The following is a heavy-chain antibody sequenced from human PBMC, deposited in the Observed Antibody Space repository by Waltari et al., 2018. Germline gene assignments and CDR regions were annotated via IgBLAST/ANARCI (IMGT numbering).Heavy chain of an antibody. D-gene: IGHD6-19*01. CDR3: AKLGGLYASGWPDSTNYMAV. CDR2: ISSAGRK. CDR1: RLPLRHYV. Sequence: DVPVWMSGVDVLLTRGCLRLYRGGYRLPLRHYVLSWVPEVPGKGLEWVSVISSAGRKNHADSVKGRFTISTDNSKKTVFLEMKSLRPDDTAIYYCAKLGGLYASGWPDSTNYMAVWGKGTTVTVSS. J-gene: IGHJ6*03. V-gene: IGHV3-23*03.